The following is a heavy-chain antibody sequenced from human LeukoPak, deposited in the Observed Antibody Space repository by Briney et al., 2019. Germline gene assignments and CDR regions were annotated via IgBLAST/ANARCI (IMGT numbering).Heavy chain of an antibody. D-gene: IGHD2-15*01. Sequence: SETLSLTCTVSGGSISNSNYYWGWIRQPPGKGLEWIGTIYYRGSTYYNPSLKGRVTISVDTSKNQFSLKLSSVTAADTAVYYCARDGCGGSCYNAFDIWGQGTMVTVSS. CDR3: ARDGCGGSCYNAFDI. CDR1: GGSISNSNYY. CDR2: IYYRGST. J-gene: IGHJ3*02. V-gene: IGHV4-39*07.